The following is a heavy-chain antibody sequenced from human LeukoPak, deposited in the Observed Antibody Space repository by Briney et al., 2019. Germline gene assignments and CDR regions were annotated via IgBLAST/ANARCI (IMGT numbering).Heavy chain of an antibody. Sequence: GGSLRLSCAASGFSFSSHWMSWVRQAPGKGLEWVANIKEDGSDKYYVDSVKGRFTISRDNAKNSLYLQMNSLRAEDSAVYYCARSKSRAFDYWGQGTLVTVSS. CDR2: IKEDGSDK. V-gene: IGHV3-7*01. CDR3: ARSKSRAFDY. CDR1: GFSFSSHW. J-gene: IGHJ4*02.